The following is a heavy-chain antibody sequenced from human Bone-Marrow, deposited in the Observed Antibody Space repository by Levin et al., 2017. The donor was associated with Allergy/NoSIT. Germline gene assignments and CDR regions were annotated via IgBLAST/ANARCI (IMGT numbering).Heavy chain of an antibody. CDR1: GFSFIDYH. CDR2: IDCKRGNT. V-gene: IGHV1-2*02. CDR3: ARDSTPLPGSYFDY. D-gene: IGHD4-23*01. J-gene: IGHJ4*02. Sequence: GASVKVSCKASGFSFIDYHIHWFRQAPGQGLEWMAWIDCKRGNTNYAPKFQGRVTVTRDTSMNTAHMELRNLTSDDTAVYYCARDSTPLPGSYFDYWGQGVLVTVSS.